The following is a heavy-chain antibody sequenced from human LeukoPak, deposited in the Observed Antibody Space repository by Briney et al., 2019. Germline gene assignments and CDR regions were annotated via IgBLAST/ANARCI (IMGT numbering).Heavy chain of an antibody. V-gene: IGHV3-30-3*01. D-gene: IGHD2-15*01. Sequence: GGSLRLSCTASGFTLSRFALHWVRQAPGKGREGLGHMSDDGSEKHYVDSVRGRFTISRDPSKNTLYLEMTSLRTEDTAVYYCSREADSGYYRTVDYWGQGTMVTVS. J-gene: IGHJ4*02. CDR2: MSDDGSEK. CDR3: SREADSGYYRTVDY. CDR1: GFTLSRFA.